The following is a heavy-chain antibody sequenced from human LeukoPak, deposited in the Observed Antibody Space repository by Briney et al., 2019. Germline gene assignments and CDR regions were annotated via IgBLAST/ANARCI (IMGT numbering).Heavy chain of an antibody. Sequence: SETLSLTCAVYGGSFSGYYWSWIRQPPGKGLEWIGEINHSGSTNYNPSLKSRVTISVDTSKNQFSLKLSSVTAADTAVYYCARGLRITGTDYWGQGTLVSVSS. CDR2: INHSGST. CDR3: ARGLRITGTDY. D-gene: IGHD1-20*01. V-gene: IGHV4-34*01. CDR1: GGSFSGYY. J-gene: IGHJ4*02.